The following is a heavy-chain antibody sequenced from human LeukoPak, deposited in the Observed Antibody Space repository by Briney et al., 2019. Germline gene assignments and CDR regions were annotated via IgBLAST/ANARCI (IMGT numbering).Heavy chain of an antibody. D-gene: IGHD6-6*01. V-gene: IGHV3-74*01. CDR2: INTDGSST. J-gene: IGHJ4*02. CDR1: GFTFSSYW. Sequence: EPGGSLRLSCAASGFTFSSYWMHWVRQGPGKGLVWVSRINTDGSSTSYADSVKGRFTISRDNAKNTLYLQMSSLRAEDTAVYYCARVSHGQLVRGGFDYWGQGTLVTVSS. CDR3: ARVSHGQLVRGGFDY.